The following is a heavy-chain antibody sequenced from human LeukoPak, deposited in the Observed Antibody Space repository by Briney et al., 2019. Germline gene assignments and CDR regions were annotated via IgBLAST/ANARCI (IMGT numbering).Heavy chain of an antibody. CDR3: AKVSPFSRGAFDI. V-gene: IGHV3-23*01. CDR1: GLTFSNFA. D-gene: IGHD3-3*02. CDR2: SGGSGGGT. J-gene: IGHJ3*02. Sequence: GGSPRLSCAVTGLTFSNFAMNWVRQAPGKGLEWVSSSGGSGGGTYYADSVKGRFAISRDNFKNTVYLQMNSLRAEDTAVYYCAKVSPFSRGAFDIWGQGRMVTVSS.